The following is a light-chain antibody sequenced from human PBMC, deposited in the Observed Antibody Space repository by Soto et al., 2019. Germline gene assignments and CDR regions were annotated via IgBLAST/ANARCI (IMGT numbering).Light chain of an antibody. CDR1: SSDVGGYNY. V-gene: IGLV2-14*01. Sequence: QSVLTQPASVSGSPGQSIAISCTGTSSDVGGYNYVSWYQQHPGKAPKLIIYDVTNRPSGVSNRFSGSKSGNTASLTISGLQAEDGADYYCGSYTSSSTYVFGTGTKVTVL. CDR2: DVT. CDR3: GSYTSSSTYV. J-gene: IGLJ1*01.